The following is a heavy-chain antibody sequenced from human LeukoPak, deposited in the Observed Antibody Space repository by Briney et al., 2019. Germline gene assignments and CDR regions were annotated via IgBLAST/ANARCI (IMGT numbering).Heavy chain of an antibody. D-gene: IGHD2-15*01. CDR3: AKDKLGYCSGGSCPLPSFDY. V-gene: IGHV3-53*01. Sequence: GGSLRLSCAASGFTVSSNYMSWVRQAPGKGLEWVSVIYSGGSTYYADSVKGRFTISRDNSKNTLYLQMNSLRAEDTAVYYCAKDKLGYCSGGSCPLPSFDYWGQGTLVTVSS. CDR1: GFTVSSNY. CDR2: IYSGGST. J-gene: IGHJ4*02.